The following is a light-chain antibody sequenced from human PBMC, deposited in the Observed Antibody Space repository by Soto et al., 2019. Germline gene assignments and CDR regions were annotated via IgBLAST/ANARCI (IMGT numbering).Light chain of an antibody. V-gene: IGKV1-39*01. CDR2: AAS. CDR3: QQSYSTQYN. J-gene: IGKJ3*01. CDR1: QSISSY. Sequence: DIQMTQSPSSLSASVGDRVTITCRASQSISSYLNWYQQKPGKAPKLLIYAASSLQSGVPSRFSGSGSGTDFTLTISSLQPEDFATYYWQQSYSTQYNFGPGTKVDIK.